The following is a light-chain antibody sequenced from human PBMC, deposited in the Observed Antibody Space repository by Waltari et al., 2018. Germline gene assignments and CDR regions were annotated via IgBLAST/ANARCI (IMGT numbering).Light chain of an antibody. CDR1: QDINSY. J-gene: IGKJ1*01. Sequence: VIWMTQSPSLVSASIGDRVTINCRKSQDINSYLAWFQQKPGKSPDLLIYAASILQSGVPSRFSGSGSGTDFTLTISRLQSEDFATYYCQQYYTFPRAFGQGTKVEI. CDR2: AAS. CDR3: QQYYTFPRA. V-gene: IGKV1D-8*01.